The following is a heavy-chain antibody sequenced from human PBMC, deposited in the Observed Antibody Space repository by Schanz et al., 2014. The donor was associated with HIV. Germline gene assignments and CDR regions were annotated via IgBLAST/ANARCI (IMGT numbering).Heavy chain of an antibody. J-gene: IGHJ6*02. CDR3: AKDRRGGYQFLYGLDV. CDR2: ISYDGNTK. CDR1: GFTFRSYG. V-gene: IGHV3-30*18. Sequence: QVQLVESGGGVVQPGRSQRLSCAASGFTFRSYGMHWVRQAPGKGLEWEALISYDGNTKYYADSVKGRFSISRDKSKNTRYLQMNRLRAEDTAVYYCAKDRRGGYQFLYGLDVWGQGTTVTVSS. D-gene: IGHD2-2*01.